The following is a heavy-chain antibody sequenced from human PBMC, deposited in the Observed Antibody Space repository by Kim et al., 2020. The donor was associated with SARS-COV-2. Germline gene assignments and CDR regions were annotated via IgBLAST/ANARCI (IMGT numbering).Heavy chain of an antibody. J-gene: IGHJ4*02. CDR3: ATPRGVVPAPPLDY. Sequence: GGSLRLSCAASGFTFSSYAMSWVRQAPGKGLEWVSAISGSGGSTYYADSVKGPFTISRDNSKNTLYLQMNSLRTEDTAVYYCATPRGVVPAPPLDYCGQGTLVTVSS. D-gene: IGHD2-2*01. V-gene: IGHV3-23*01. CDR2: ISGSGGST. CDR1: GFTFSSYA.